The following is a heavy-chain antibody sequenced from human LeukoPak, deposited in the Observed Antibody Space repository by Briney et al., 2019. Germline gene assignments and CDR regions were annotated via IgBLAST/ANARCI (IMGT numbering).Heavy chain of an antibody. J-gene: IGHJ4*02. CDR2: INPASGGT. CDR1: GYTFTGYH. V-gene: IGHV1-2*06. CDR3: ARDQDTVHP. Sequence: GASVKVSCKASGYTFTGYHMHWVRQAPGQGLEWMGRINPASGGTNYAHRFQGRVTMTRDTSISTAYVELSRLRSDDTAVYYCARDQDTVHPWGQGTLVTVSS. D-gene: IGHD2-2*02.